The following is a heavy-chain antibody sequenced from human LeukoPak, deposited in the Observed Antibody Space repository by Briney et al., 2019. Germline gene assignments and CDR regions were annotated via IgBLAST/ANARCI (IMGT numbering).Heavy chain of an antibody. Sequence: GAPVKVSCKASGGTFSSYAISWVRQAPGQGLEWMGRIIPILGIANYAQKFQGRVTITADKSTSTAYMELSSLRSEDTAVYYCARDPCSSTSCYLGHNWFDPWGQGTLVTVSS. D-gene: IGHD2-2*01. CDR2: IIPILGIA. CDR3: ARDPCSSTSCYLGHNWFDP. CDR1: GGTFSSYA. J-gene: IGHJ5*02. V-gene: IGHV1-69*04.